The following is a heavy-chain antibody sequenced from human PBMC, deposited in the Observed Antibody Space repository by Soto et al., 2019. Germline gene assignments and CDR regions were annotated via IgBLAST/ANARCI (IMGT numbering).Heavy chain of an antibody. CDR1: GYVFPSFA. CDR2: INTGNGDS. Sequence: ASVKVSCKTSGYVFPSFAIHWIRQAPGQGPEWMGWINTGNGDSKYSEKFQDRVTITRETSATTAYMELSRLRSEETAVYYCARVKTLGTPGFDYWGQGNRVPVSS. CDR3: ARVKTLGTPGFDY. V-gene: IGHV1-3*04. J-gene: IGHJ4*02.